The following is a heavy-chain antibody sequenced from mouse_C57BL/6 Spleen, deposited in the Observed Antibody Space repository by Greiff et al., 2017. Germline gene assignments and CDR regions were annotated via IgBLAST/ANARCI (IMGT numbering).Heavy chain of an antibody. V-gene: IGHV1-55*01. CDR1: GYTFTSYW. D-gene: IGHD2-1*01. J-gene: IGHJ4*01. Sequence: QVQLKQPGAELVKPGASVKMSCKASGYTFTSYWITWVKQRPGQGLEWIGDIYPGSGSTNYNEKFKSKATLTVDTSSSTAYMQLSSLTSEDSAVYYCARKGLYGNPYYAMDYWGQGTSVTVSS. CDR3: ARKGLYGNPYYAMDY. CDR2: IYPGSGST.